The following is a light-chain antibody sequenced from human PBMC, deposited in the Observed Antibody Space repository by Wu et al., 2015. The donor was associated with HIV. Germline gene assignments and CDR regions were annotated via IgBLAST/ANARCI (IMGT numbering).Light chain of an antibody. CDR2: KAS. J-gene: IGKJ2*03. V-gene: IGKV1-5*03. Sequence: DIQMTQSPSTLAASVGDRVTITCRASQSISSWLAWYQQKPGTAPKLLIYKASTLESGVPSRFSGSGSGTEFNLTISSLQPDDFASYYCQQYSTSSLYSFGQGTKLEIE. CDR3: QQYSTSSLYS. CDR1: QSISSW.